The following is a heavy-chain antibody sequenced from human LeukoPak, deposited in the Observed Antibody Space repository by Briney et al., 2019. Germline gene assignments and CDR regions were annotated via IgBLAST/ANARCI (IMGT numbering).Heavy chain of an antibody. CDR3: ARYNGAAAGAYYYYMDV. D-gene: IGHD6-13*01. J-gene: IGHJ6*03. CDR1: GGSISSYY. Sequence: SETLSLTCTVSGGSISSYYWSWIRQPAGMGLEWIGRIYTSGSTYYNPSLKSRVTMSVDTSKNQFSLKLSYVTAADTAVYYCARYNGAAAGAYYYYMDVWGKGTTVTVSS. V-gene: IGHV4-4*07. CDR2: IYTSGST.